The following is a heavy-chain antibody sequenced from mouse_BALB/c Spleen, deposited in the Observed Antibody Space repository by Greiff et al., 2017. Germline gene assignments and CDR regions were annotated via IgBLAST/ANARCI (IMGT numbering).Heavy chain of an antibody. Sequence: QVQLQQSGAELVRPGASVKLSCKALGYTFTDYEMHWVKQTPVHGLEWIGSIHPGSGGTAYNQKFKGKATLTADKSSSTAYMELSSLTSEDTAVFYCIRLRECITTIEEDYWGQGTTLTVSS. CDR1: GYTFTDYE. CDR3: IRLRECITTIEEDY. CDR2: IHPGSGGT. J-gene: IGHJ2*01. V-gene: IGHV1-15*01. D-gene: IGHD1-1*01.